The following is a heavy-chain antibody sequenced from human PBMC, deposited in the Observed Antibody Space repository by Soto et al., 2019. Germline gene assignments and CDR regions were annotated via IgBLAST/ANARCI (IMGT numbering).Heavy chain of an antibody. CDR2: IYYSGST. CDR3: AREIAENLEYYFDY. Sequence: PSETLSLTCTVSGGSISSSSYYWGWIRQPPGKGLEWIGSIYYSGSTYYNPSLKSRVTISVDTSKNQFSLKLSSVTAADTAVYYCAREIAENLEYYFDYWGQRTLVTVSS. V-gene: IGHV4-39*07. D-gene: IGHD3-3*01. CDR1: GGSISSSSYY. J-gene: IGHJ4*02.